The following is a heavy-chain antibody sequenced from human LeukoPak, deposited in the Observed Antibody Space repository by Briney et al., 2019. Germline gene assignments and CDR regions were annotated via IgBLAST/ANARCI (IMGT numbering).Heavy chain of an antibody. J-gene: IGHJ4*02. Sequence: GSSVKVSCKASGGTFSSYAISWVRQAPGQGLEWMGGIIPIFGTANYAQKFQGRVTITTDESPSTAYMELSSLRSEDTAVYYCARHRSSWFIQGGRSDYWGQGTLVNVSS. CDR2: IIPIFGTA. CDR3: ARHRSSWFIQGGRSDY. CDR1: GGTFSSYA. V-gene: IGHV1-69*05. D-gene: IGHD6-13*01.